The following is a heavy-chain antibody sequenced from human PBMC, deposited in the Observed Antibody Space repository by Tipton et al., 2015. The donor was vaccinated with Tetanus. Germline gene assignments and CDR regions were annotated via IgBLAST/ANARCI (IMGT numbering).Heavy chain of an antibody. CDR1: GGSISGSSYY. CDR2: IYYSGST. D-gene: IGHD3-10*01. V-gene: IGHV4-39*01. CDR3: ARHPPPYYYGSGSYLDY. Sequence: TLSLTCSVSGGSISGSSYYWSWIRQPPGKALEWIGSIYYSGSTFYHPSLQSRVTISVDTSKNHFSLRRSSVTAADTAVYFCARHPPPYYYGSGSYLDYWGQGTPVTVSS. J-gene: IGHJ4*02.